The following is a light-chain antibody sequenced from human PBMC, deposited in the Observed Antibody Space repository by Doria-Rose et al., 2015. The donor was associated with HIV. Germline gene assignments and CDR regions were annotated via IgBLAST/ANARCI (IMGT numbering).Light chain of an antibody. CDR2: WAT. V-gene: IGKV4-1*01. CDR1: QSLLYTSKNY. Sequence: EIVMTQSSESLGMSLGERATLNCKSNQSLLYTSKNYLAWYQQKPGQPPKLLMYWATTRQSGVPARFSGSGSGTDFTLTIISLEAEDVAVYYCQQYYDTPSCGPGTTVDIK. CDR3: QQYYDTPS. J-gene: IGKJ3*01.